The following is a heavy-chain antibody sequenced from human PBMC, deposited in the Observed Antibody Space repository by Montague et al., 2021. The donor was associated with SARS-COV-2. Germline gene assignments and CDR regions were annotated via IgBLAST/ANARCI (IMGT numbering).Heavy chain of an antibody. J-gene: IGHJ4*02. V-gene: IGHV4-4*07. CDR2: VSASGST. CDR1: GDSISYFY. D-gene: IGHD6-13*01. CDR3: ARDVVAAPGTFDY. Sequence: SDTLSLTCTVSGDSISYFYWSWIRQPAGKGLEWIGRVSASGSTNYNPSLNSRVTMSVDTSKKQFSLRLSPVTAADTVVYYCARDVVAAPGTFDYWGQGTLVTVSS.